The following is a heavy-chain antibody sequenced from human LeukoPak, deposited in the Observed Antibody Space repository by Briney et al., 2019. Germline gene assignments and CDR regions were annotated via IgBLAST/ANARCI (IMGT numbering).Heavy chain of an antibody. CDR2: MNPNSGNT. V-gene: IGHV1-8*03. CDR1: GYTFTSYD. CDR3: ARADCSGFYYHFYKDG. J-gene: IGHJ6*03. D-gene: IGHD2-15*01. Sequence: ASVKVSCKASGYTFTSYDINWVRQATGQGLEWMGWMNPNSGNTGYAQKFQGRVTITRNTSISTAYMELSSLRSEDTAVYYCARADCSGFYYHFYKDGWGKRTTVTVSS.